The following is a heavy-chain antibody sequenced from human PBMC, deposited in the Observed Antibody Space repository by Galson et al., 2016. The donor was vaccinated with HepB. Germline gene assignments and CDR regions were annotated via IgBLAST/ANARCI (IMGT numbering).Heavy chain of an antibody. Sequence: ETLSLTCAVSGGSISSSNWWSWVRQPPGKGLEWIGEIYHSGSTNYNPSLKSRVTISVDKSRNQFSLKLSSVTAADTAVYYCARKVGMITFGGVIDTFDYWGQGTLVTVSS. V-gene: IGHV4-4*02. CDR3: ARKVGMITFGGVIDTFDY. D-gene: IGHD3-16*02. CDR1: GGSISSSNW. CDR2: IYHSGST. J-gene: IGHJ4*02.